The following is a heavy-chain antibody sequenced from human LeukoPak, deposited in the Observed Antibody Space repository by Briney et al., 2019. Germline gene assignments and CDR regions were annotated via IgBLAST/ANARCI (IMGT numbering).Heavy chain of an antibody. V-gene: IGHV3-74*01. CDR1: GFTFSSYW. J-gene: IGHJ3*01. CDR3: ARVQGHPPNGLDV. Sequence: GGSLRLSCAASGFTFSSYWMHWVRQAPGKGLVWVSRINSDGSSTSYADSVKGRFTISRDNAKNTLYLQMNSLRAEDTAVYYCARVQGHPPNGLDVWGQGTMVTVS. CDR2: INSDGSST. D-gene: IGHD2-8*01.